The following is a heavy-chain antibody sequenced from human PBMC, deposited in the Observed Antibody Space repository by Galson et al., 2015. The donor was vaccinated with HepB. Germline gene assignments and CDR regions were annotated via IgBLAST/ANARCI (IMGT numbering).Heavy chain of an antibody. Sequence: ETLSLTCTVSGGSISSSSYYWGWIRQPPGKGLEWIGSIYYSGSTYYNPSLKSRVTISVDTSKDQFSLKLSSVTAADTAVYYCARRGYGDYVRWFDPWGQGTLVTVSS. CDR1: GGSISSSSYY. CDR3: ARRGYGDYVRWFDP. CDR2: IYYSGST. D-gene: IGHD4-17*01. V-gene: IGHV4-39*01. J-gene: IGHJ5*02.